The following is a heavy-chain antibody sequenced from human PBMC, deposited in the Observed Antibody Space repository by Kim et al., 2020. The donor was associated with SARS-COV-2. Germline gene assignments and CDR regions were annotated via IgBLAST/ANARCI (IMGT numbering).Heavy chain of an antibody. V-gene: IGHV4-34*01. J-gene: IGHJ3*02. CDR3: ARGERSITMVRGVHGAFDI. D-gene: IGHD3-10*01. Sequence: SRVTISVDTSKNQFSLKLSSVTAADTAVYYCARGERSITMVRGVHGAFDIWGQGTMVTVSS.